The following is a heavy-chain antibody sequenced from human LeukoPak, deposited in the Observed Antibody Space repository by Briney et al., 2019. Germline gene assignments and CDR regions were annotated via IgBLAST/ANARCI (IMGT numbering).Heavy chain of an antibody. Sequence: GGSLRLSCAASGFTFSSYAMSWVRQAPGKGLEGVAVISEGGDGTHYAGSMKGRFTISRDNAKNMLYLQINSLRAEDTARYYCAKDIAQGYTFGSIEQDYWGQGTLVTVSS. CDR1: GFTFSSYA. D-gene: IGHD5-18*01. V-gene: IGHV3-23*01. CDR3: AKDIAQGYTFGSIEQDY. J-gene: IGHJ4*02. CDR2: ISEGGDGT.